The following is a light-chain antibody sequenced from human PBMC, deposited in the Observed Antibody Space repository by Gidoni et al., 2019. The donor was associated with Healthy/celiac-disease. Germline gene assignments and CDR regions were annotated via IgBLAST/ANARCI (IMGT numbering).Light chain of an antibody. J-gene: IGKJ1*01. V-gene: IGKV1-5*03. CDR1: QSISSW. CDR2: KAS. Sequence: DIQMTQSPSTLSASVGDRVTITCRASQSISSWLAWYQQKPEKAPKLLIYKASSLESGVPSRGSGSGSGTEFTLTISSLQPDDFATYYCQQYNSYPWTFGQGTKVEIK. CDR3: QQYNSYPWT.